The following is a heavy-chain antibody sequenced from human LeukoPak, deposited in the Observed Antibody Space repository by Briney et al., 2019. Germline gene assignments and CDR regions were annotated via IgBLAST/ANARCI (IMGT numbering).Heavy chain of an antibody. CDR1: GGSFSGYY. Sequence: PSETQSLTCAVYGGSFSGYYWSWIRQPPGKGLEWIGEINHSGSTNYNPSLKSRVTISVDTSKNQFSLKLSSVTAADTAVYYCARGGIFGVVKKIKNYFDYWGQGTLVTVSS. D-gene: IGHD3-3*01. CDR3: ARGGIFGVVKKIKNYFDY. CDR2: INHSGST. V-gene: IGHV4-34*01. J-gene: IGHJ4*02.